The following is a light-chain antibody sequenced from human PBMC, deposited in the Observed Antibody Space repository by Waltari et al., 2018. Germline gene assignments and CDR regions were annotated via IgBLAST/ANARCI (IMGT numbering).Light chain of an antibody. CDR3: QSADSSGTYVV. CDR1: ALPKQY. Sequence: SYELTQPPSVSVSPGQTARITCSGDALPKQYAYWYQQKAGQAPVRVIYKDSERPSGLRERFAGSSSGTTVTLTISGVQAEDEADYYCQSADSSGTYVVFGGGTKLTVL. V-gene: IGLV3-25*03. CDR2: KDS. J-gene: IGLJ2*01.